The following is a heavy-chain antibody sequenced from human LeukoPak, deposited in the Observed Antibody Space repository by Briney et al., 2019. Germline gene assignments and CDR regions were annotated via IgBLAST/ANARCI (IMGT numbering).Heavy chain of an antibody. V-gene: IGHV3-21*01. CDR3: ARESLFGVVIILDY. Sequence: GGSLRLSCVASGFTFSTYSMTWVRQAPGKGLEWVSSISTSSSYIYYADSVKGRFTISRHNAKKSLYLQMNSLGAEDTAVYYCARESLFGVVIILDYWGQGTLVTVSS. CDR2: ISTSSSYI. CDR1: GFTFSTYS. J-gene: IGHJ4*02. D-gene: IGHD3-3*01.